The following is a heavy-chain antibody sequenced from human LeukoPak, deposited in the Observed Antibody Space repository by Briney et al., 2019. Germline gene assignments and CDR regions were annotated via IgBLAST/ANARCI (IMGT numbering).Heavy chain of an antibody. J-gene: IGHJ3*02. CDR1: GFTFSDYY. D-gene: IGHD2-2*01. Sequence: GRSLRLSCAASGFTFSDYYMSWIRQAPGKGLEWVSYISSSGSTINYADSVKGRFTISRDNAKNSLYLQMNSLRAEDTAVYYCTVVPAAIRLKNDAFDIWGQGTMVTVSS. V-gene: IGHV3-11*04. CDR3: TVVPAAIRLKNDAFDI. CDR2: ISSSGSTI.